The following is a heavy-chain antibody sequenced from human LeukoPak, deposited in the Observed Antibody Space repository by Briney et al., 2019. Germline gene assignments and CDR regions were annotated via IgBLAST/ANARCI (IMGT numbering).Heavy chain of an antibody. Sequence: ASVKVSCKVSGYTLTELSMHWVRQAPGKGLEWMGGFDPEDGETIYAQKFQGRVTMTEDTSTDTAYMELSSLRSGDTAVYYCATGLKYYYGSGDNYWGQGTLVTVSS. V-gene: IGHV1-24*01. J-gene: IGHJ4*02. D-gene: IGHD3-10*01. CDR3: ATGLKYYYGSGDNY. CDR2: FDPEDGET. CDR1: GYTLTELS.